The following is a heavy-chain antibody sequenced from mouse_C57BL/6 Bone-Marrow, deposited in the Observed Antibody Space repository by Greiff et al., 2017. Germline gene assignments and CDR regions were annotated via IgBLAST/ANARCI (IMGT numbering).Heavy chain of an antibody. CDR3: AILAMDY. J-gene: IGHJ4*01. Sequence: VQLQQPGAELVKPGSSVKVSCKASGYTFTSYWLHWVKQRPGQGLEWIGSIYPSDSDTNYNQKFKGKATLTVDKSSSTAYIQLSSLTSEDSAVXCCAILAMDYWGQGTSVTVSS. V-gene: IGHV1-74*01. CDR1: GYTFTSYW. CDR2: IYPSDSDT.